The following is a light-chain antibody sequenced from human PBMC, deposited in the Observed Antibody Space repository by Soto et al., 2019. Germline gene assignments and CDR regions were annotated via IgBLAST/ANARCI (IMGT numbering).Light chain of an antibody. CDR2: GAS. CDR1: QSVSSSY. CDR3: QQYGSLPPVT. V-gene: IGKV3-20*01. Sequence: EIVLTQSPGTLSLSPGERATLSCRASQSVSSSYLAWYQQKPGQAPRLLIYGASSRATGIPDRFSGSGSGTYFTLTISRLEPEDFAVYYCQQYGSLPPVTFGGGTKVEIK. J-gene: IGKJ4*01.